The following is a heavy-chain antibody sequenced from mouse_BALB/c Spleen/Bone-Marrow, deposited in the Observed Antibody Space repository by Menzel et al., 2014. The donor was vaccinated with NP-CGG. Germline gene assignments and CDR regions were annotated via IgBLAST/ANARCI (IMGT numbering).Heavy chain of an antibody. CDR3: ATYYYGRSLFAF. CDR1: DFNIKDTY. V-gene: IGHV14-3*02. J-gene: IGHJ3*01. D-gene: IGHD1-1*01. CDR2: IDPANGNT. Sequence: EVQLVESGAELVKPGASLKLSCTASDFNIKDTYMHWVRQRPEQGLEWIGRIDPANGNTKYDPKFQVRATITADTSSNTTSLQLSSLTSEDTAIYSCATYYYGRSLFAFWGQGTLVAVSA.